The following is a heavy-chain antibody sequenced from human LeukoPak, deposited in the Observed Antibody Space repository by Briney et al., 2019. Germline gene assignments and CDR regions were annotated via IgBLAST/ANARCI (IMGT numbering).Heavy chain of an antibody. J-gene: IGHJ4*02. V-gene: IGHV3-15*01. CDR3: TTEPLYDILTGLDY. CDR2: IKSKTDGGTT. Sequence: GGSLRPSCAASGFTFSNAWMSWVRQAPGKGLEWVGRIKSKTDGGTTDYAAPVKGRFTISRDDSKNTLYLQMNSLKTEDTAVYYCTTEPLYDILTGLDYWGQGTLVTVSS. D-gene: IGHD3-9*01. CDR1: GFTFSNAW.